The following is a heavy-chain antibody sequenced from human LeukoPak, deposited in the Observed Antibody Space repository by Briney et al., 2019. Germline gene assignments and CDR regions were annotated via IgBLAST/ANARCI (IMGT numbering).Heavy chain of an antibody. CDR3: AGARDGYNY. D-gene: IGHD5-24*01. CDR1: GYTFTSYY. CDR2: INPSAGST. V-gene: IGHV1-46*01. Sequence: ASVKVSCKASGYTFTSYYMHWVRQAPGQGLEWMGIINPSAGSTSYPQKFQGRVTMTRDTSTRTVYMELSGLRSEDTAVYYCAGARDGYNYWGQGTLVTVSS. J-gene: IGHJ4*02.